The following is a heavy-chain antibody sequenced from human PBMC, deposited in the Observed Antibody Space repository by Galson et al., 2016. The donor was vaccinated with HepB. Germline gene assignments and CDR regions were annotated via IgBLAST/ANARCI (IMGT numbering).Heavy chain of an antibody. CDR3: ARRHEYCPPVGCSVDY. CDR2: DSMDGRRK. J-gene: IGHJ4*02. CDR1: GFTFNNAW. Sequence: SLRLSCAASGFTFNNAWMNWVRQAPGKGLEWVAADSMDGRRKFYADSVKGRFTISRDNSNSMLFLQMSSLRADDTAVYYCARRHEYCPPVGCSVDYWGQGTLVSVSS. D-gene: IGHD2/OR15-2a*01. V-gene: IGHV3-30*03.